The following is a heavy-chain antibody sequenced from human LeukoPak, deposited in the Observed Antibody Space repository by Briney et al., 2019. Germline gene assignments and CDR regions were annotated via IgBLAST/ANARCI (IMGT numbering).Heavy chain of an antibody. V-gene: IGHV3-30*02. Sequence: GGSLRLSCAASGFTFSSYGMHWVRQAPGKGLEWVAFIRYDGSNKYYADSVKGRFTISRDNSKNTLYLQMNSLRAEDTAVYYCAREEYYYDSSGYSYYMDVWGKGTTVTISS. J-gene: IGHJ6*03. CDR1: GFTFSSYG. CDR3: AREEYYYDSSGYSYYMDV. D-gene: IGHD3-22*01. CDR2: IRYDGSNK.